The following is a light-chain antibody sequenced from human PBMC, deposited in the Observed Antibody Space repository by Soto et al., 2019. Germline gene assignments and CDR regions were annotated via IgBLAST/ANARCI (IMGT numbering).Light chain of an antibody. CDR3: QQYNTWHPKTA. CDR1: QSVSSD. Sequence: VVTQSPATLSVFPGETATLSCRASQSVSSDLAWYQQRPGQAPRLLIYGASTRATGIPARFRGSGSGTEFRLTISSLQSEDFATYYCQQYNTWHPKTAFARGTKVDIK. J-gene: IGKJ1*01. CDR2: GAS. V-gene: IGKV3-15*01.